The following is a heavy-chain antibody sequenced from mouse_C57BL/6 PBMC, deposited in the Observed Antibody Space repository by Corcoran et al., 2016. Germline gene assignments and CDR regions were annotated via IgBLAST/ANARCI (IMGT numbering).Heavy chain of an antibody. CDR2: INTYSGVP. CDR3: ARLYGSSYYFDY. V-gene: IGHV9-3*01. Sequence: QIQLVQSGPELKKPGETVKISCKASGYTFTTYGMSWVKQAPGKGLKWMGWINTYSGVPTYADDFKGRFAFSLETSASTAYLQINNLKNEDTATYFCARLYGSSYYFDYWGQGTTLTVSS. CDR1: GYTFTTYG. J-gene: IGHJ2*01. D-gene: IGHD1-1*01.